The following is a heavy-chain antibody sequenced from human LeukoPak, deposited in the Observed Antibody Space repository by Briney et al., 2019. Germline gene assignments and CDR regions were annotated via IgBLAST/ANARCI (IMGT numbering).Heavy chain of an antibody. CDR1: GASIISYY. CDR2: IYYTGST. D-gene: IGHD3-10*01. V-gene: IGHV4-59*01. CDR3: ARVRRYYARSAVFDI. Sequence: SETLSLTCTVSGASIISYYWSWFRQPPGKGLEWIAYIYYTGSTNYNPSLKSRVTISVDTSKNQFSLKLSSVTAADTAVYFCARVRRYYARSAVFDIWGQGTMVTVSS. J-gene: IGHJ3*02.